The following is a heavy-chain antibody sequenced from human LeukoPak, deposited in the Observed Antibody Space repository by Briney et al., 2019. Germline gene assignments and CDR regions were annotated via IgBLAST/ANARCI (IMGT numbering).Heavy chain of an antibody. D-gene: IGHD6-13*01. Sequence: GGSLRLSCAASGFTFDDYAMHWVRQAPGKGLEWVSGISWNSGSIGYADSVKGRFTISRDNAKNSLYLQMNSLRAEDTGVYYCAKVGAAAGRVNPWGQGTLVTVSS. CDR2: ISWNSGSI. V-gene: IGHV3-9*01. J-gene: IGHJ5*02. CDR3: AKVGAAAGRVNP. CDR1: GFTFDDYA.